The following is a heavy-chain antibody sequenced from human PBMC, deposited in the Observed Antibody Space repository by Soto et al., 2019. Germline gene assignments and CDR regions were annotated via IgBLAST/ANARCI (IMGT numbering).Heavy chain of an antibody. CDR2: VYYSGTN. J-gene: IGHJ4*02. V-gene: IGHV4-61*01. Sequence: PSETLSLTCSVSGGSVSDTTYYWSCIRQPPGKRLEWIGYVYYSGTNNYNPSLKSRVTIPVDLSKNQFSLRLSSVTTADTALYSCALSTAAPNSLRSRYFFDYWGQGTLVTVSS. CDR3: ALSTAAPNSLRSRYFFDY. CDR1: GGSVSDTTYY. D-gene: IGHD4-17*01.